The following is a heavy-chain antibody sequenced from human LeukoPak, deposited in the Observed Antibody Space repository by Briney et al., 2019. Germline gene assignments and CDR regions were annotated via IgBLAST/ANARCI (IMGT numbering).Heavy chain of an antibody. D-gene: IGHD3-16*02. J-gene: IGHJ4*02. CDR2: IYYSGST. Sequence: SETLSLTCTVSGGSISSYYWSWIRQPPGKGLEWIGYIYYSGSTNYNPSLKSRVAISVDTSKNQFSLKLSSVTAADTAVYYCARGYYDYVWGSYRIHFDYWGQGTLVTVSS. V-gene: IGHV4-59*01. CDR1: GGSISSYY. CDR3: ARGYYDYVWGSYRIHFDY.